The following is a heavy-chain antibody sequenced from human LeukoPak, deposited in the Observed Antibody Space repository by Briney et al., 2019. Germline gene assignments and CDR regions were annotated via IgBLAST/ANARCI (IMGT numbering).Heavy chain of an antibody. CDR3: ASLGY. V-gene: IGHV3-66*02. CDR2: IYSGGST. Sequence: GGSLRLSCAVSGITVSGNYMTWVRQAPGKGLDWVSAIYSGGSTYYADSVKGRFTISRDNSKNRLYLQMNSLRPEDTAVYYCASLGYWGQGTLVTVSS. D-gene: IGHD3-16*01. J-gene: IGHJ4*02. CDR1: GITVSGNY.